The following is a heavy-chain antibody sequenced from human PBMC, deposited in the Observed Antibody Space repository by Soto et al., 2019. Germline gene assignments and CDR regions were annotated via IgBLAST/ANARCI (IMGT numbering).Heavy chain of an antibody. CDR1: GGTFSSYA. V-gene: IGHV1-69*13. CDR3: ARDRTRPHEGHYYGMDV. Sequence: SVKVSCKASGGTFSSYAISWVRQAPGQGLEWMGGIIPIFGTANYAQKFQGRVTITADESTSTAYMELSSLRSEDTAVYYCARDRTRPHEGHYYGMDVWGQGTTVTVSS. CDR2: IIPIFGTA. J-gene: IGHJ6*02. D-gene: IGHD6-6*01.